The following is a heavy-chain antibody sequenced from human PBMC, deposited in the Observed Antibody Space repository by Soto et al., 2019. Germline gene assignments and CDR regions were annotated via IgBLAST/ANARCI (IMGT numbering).Heavy chain of an antibody. J-gene: IGHJ4*02. CDR3: ARDASSGWYYFDY. Sequence: EVQLVESGGGLVQPEGSLRLSCAASGFTVSSNYMSWVRQAPGKGPERVSVISSDGSKYYADSVKVRFTIARDNSKNTLYLQMNSLRAEDTAVYFWARDASSGWYYFDYWGQGTLVTVSS. V-gene: IGHV3-66*01. D-gene: IGHD6-19*01. CDR1: GFTVSSNY. CDR2: ISSDGSK.